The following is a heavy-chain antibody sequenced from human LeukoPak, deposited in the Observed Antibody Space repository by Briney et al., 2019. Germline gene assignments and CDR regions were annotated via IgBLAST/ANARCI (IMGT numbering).Heavy chain of an antibody. D-gene: IGHD6-13*01. CDR2: MNQDGSEK. CDR1: GFTFSSYW. V-gene: IGHV3-7*01. J-gene: IGHJ3*02. CDR3: AGTYIAAAGTGAFDI. Sequence: GGSLRLSCAASGFTFSSYWMSWVRQAPGKGLEWVANMNQDGSEKYYVDSVKGRFTISRDNAKNSLYLQMNNLRAEDTAVYYCAGTYIAAAGTGAFDIWGQGTMVTVSS.